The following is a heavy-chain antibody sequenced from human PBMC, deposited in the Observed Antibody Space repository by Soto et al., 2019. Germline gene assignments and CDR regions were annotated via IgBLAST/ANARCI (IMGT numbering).Heavy chain of an antibody. V-gene: IGHV3-30-3*01. D-gene: IGHD3-10*01. CDR3: AREDGVYFDY. CDR2: ISYDGSNK. Sequence: QVQLVESGGGVVQPGRSLRLSCAASGFTFSSYAMQWVRQAPGKGLEWVAVISYDGSNKYYADSVKGRFTISRDNSKNTLYLQMNSLRAEDTAVYYCAREDGVYFDYCGLATLVTVSS. J-gene: IGHJ4*02. CDR1: GFTFSSYA.